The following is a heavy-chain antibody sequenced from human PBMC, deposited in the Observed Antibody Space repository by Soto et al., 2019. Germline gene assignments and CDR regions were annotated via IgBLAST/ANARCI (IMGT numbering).Heavy chain of an antibody. CDR3: ARDYYDSSGYHLNDY. J-gene: IGHJ4*02. CDR2: INPSGGST. Sequence: ASVKVSCKASGYTFTSYYMHWVRQAPGQGLEWMGIINPSGGSTSYAQKFKGRVTMTRDTSTSTVYMELSNQRSEDTAVYNCARDYYDSSGYHLNDYWGQGTLVTVSS. D-gene: IGHD3-22*01. V-gene: IGHV1-46*01. CDR1: GYTFTSYY.